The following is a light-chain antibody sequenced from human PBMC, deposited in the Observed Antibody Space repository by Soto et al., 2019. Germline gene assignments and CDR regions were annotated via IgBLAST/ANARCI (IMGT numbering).Light chain of an antibody. CDR1: SRDIGGYNY. Sequence: QSALTQPPSASGSPGQSVTISCTGTSRDIGGYNYVSWYQQHPDKAPKLIIYEVTKRPSGVPNRFSGSKSGNTASLTVSGLQAEDEADYYCSSYAGINTVLFGGGTKLTVL. CDR2: EVT. V-gene: IGLV2-8*01. J-gene: IGLJ3*02. CDR3: SSYAGINTVL.